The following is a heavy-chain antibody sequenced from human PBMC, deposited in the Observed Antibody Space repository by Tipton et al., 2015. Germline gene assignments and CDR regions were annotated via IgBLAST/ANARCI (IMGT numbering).Heavy chain of an antibody. Sequence: TLSLTCSVSSDSISKYYWSWVRQPPGKELEWIGYIQYSGSTNYNPSLKSRVTISVDTSKSQFFLKLSSVTAADTAVYYCARDFTPYQYYAMDVWGQGTTVTVSS. CDR3: ARDFTPYQYYAMDV. CDR1: SDSISKYY. J-gene: IGHJ6*02. V-gene: IGHV4-59*12. CDR2: IQYSGST.